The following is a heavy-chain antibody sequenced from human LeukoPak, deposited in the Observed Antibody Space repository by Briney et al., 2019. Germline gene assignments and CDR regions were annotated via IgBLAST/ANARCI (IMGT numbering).Heavy chain of an antibody. CDR2: INPSGGST. D-gene: IGHD6-6*01. CDR1: GYXFTSYY. Sequence: ASVKVSCKASGYXFTSYYMHWVRQGPGQGLEWMGIINPSGGSTSYAQKFQGRVTMTRDTSTNTVYMELSSLRSGDTAVFYCVRGASSIAALNPFWYFDLWGRGTLVTVSS. CDR3: VRGASSIAALNPFWYFDL. J-gene: IGHJ2*01. V-gene: IGHV1-46*01.